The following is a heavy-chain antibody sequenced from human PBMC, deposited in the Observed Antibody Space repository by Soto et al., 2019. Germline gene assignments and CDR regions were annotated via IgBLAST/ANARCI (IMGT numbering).Heavy chain of an antibody. D-gene: IGHD3-22*01. J-gene: IGHJ5*02. V-gene: IGHV1-8*01. CDR2: MNPNSGNT. CDR1: GYTFTSYD. CDR3: ARGGSYYDSSGYYYGWFDP. Sequence: ASVKVSCKASGYTFTSYDINWVRQATGQGLEWMGWMNPNSGNTGHAQKFQGRVTMTRNTSISTAYMELSSLRSEDTAVYYCARGGSYYDSSGYYYGWFDPWGQGTLVTVSS.